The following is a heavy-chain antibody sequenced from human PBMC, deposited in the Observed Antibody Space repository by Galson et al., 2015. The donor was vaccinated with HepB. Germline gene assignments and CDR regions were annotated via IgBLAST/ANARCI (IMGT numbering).Heavy chain of an antibody. V-gene: IGHV3-33*01. CDR3: AGAPYSSSWYAWFDP. Sequence: SLRLSCAASGFTFSSYGMHWVRQAPGKGLEWVAVIWYDGSNKYYADSVKGRFTISRDNSKNTLYLQMNSLRAEDTAVYYCAGAPYSSSWYAWFDPWGQGTLVTVSS. CDR2: IWYDGSNK. J-gene: IGHJ5*02. D-gene: IGHD6-13*01. CDR1: GFTFSSYG.